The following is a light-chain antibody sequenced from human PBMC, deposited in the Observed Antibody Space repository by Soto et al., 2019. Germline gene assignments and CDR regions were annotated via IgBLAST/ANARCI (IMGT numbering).Light chain of an antibody. Sequence: QSALTQPASVSGSPGQSITISCTGTSSDVGGYNYVSWYQQHPGKAPKLMIYEVSNRPSGVSNRFSGSKSGNTASLTISGLQAEDEADYDCSSYTSSSTSVVFGGGTKVTVL. CDR1: SSDVGGYNY. V-gene: IGLV2-14*01. J-gene: IGLJ2*01. CDR2: EVS. CDR3: SSYTSSSTSVV.